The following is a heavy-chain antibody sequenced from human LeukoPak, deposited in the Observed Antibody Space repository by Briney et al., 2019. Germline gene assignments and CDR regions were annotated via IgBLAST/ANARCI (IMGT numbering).Heavy chain of an antibody. CDR3: ARRVDSYWFFDY. CDR1: GFSFTNYS. D-gene: IGHD2-8*02. Sequence: ESLKISCMGTGFSFTNYSIGWVRQMPGKGLEWMGIIYPGDSDTRYIPSFQGPVTISADKSISTAYLQWSSLKASDTAMYYCARRVDSYWFFDYWGQGTLVTVSS. J-gene: IGHJ4*02. CDR2: IYPGDSDT. V-gene: IGHV5-51*01.